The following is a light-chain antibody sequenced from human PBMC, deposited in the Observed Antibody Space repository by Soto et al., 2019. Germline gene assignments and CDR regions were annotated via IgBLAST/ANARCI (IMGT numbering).Light chain of an antibody. V-gene: IGLV2-8*01. CDR2: DVS. CDR3: SSYAGSTLYV. Sequence: QSVLTQPPSASGSPGQSVTISCTGTSSDVGGYNSVSWFQQHPGKAPKLMIYDVSKRPSGVPDRFSGSKSGNTASLTVSGLQAEDEADYYCSSYAGSTLYVFGTGTKLTVL. J-gene: IGLJ1*01. CDR1: SSDVGGYNS.